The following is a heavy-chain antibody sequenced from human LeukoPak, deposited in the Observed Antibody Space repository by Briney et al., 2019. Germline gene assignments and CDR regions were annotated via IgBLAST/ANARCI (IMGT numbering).Heavy chain of an antibody. V-gene: IGHV4-31*03. CDR3: ARGTIVVVPAASSWFDP. CDR2: IYYSGST. J-gene: IGHJ5*02. D-gene: IGHD2-2*01. Sequence: PSETLSLTCTVSGGSISSGGYYWSWIRQHPGKGLEWIGYIYYSGSTYYNPSLKSRVTISVDTSKNQFSLKLSSATAADTAVYYCARGTIVVVPAASSWFDPWGQGTLVTVSS. CDR1: GGSISSGGYY.